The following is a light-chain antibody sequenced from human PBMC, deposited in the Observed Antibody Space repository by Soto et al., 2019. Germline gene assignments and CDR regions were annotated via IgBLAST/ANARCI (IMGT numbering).Light chain of an antibody. CDR1: QSVNNF. J-gene: IGKJ1*01. CDR2: GAS. V-gene: IGKV3-20*01. CDR3: QQYGSSPT. Sequence: EIVMTQSPATLSLSPGERATLSCRASQSVNNFLAWYQQKPGQAPRLLICGASSRATGIPDRFSGSGSGTDFTLTISRLEPEDFAVYYCQQYGSSPTFGQGTKVDI.